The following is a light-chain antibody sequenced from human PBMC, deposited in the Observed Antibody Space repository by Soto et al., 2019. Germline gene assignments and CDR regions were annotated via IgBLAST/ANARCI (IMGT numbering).Light chain of an antibody. Sequence: QAVVTQEPSLTVSPGGTVTITCDSSTGAVTSGHYPYWFQQKPGQAPTTLIYDTNNKHSWTPARFSGSLLGGKAALTLSGAQPEDEAEYYCLLSYPGVNVVFGGGTKVTVL. J-gene: IGLJ2*01. CDR2: DTN. CDR3: LLSYPGVNVV. CDR1: TGAVTSGHY. V-gene: IGLV7-46*01.